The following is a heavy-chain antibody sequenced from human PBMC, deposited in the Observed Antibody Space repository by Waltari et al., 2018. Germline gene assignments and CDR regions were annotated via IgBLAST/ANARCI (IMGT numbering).Heavy chain of an antibody. D-gene: IGHD6-19*01. CDR3: ARGKRHSSGWPKSLFDY. CDR2: IYHSGST. V-gene: IGHV4-31*03. Sequence: QVQLQESGPGLVKPSQTLSLTCTVSGGSISSVGYYWSWIRQHPGKGLEWIGYIYHSGSTYYKPSLKSRVTISVDRSKNQFSLKLSSVTAADTAVYYCARGKRHSSGWPKSLFDYWGQGTLVTVSS. J-gene: IGHJ4*02. CDR1: GGSISSVGYY.